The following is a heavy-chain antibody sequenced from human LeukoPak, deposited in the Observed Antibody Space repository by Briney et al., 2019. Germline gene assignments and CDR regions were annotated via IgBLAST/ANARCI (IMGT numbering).Heavy chain of an antibody. J-gene: IGHJ4*02. V-gene: IGHV4-39*07. Sequence: PSETLSLTCTVSGGSISSSSYYWGWIRQPPGKGLEWIGSIYYSGSTYYNPSLKSRVTISVDTSKNQFSLKLSSVTAADTAVYYCARARQFSKQYFDYWGQGTLVTVSS. D-gene: IGHD4-11*01. CDR3: ARARQFSKQYFDY. CDR1: GGSISSSSYY. CDR2: IYYSGST.